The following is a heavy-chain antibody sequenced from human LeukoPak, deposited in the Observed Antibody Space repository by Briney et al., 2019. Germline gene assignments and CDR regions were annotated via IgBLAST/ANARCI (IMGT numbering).Heavy chain of an antibody. CDR3: ARGAYGGWTYYYYYGMDV. Sequence: SQTLSLTCTVSGGSISSGDYYWSWIRQPPGKGLEWIGYIYYSGSTYYNPSLKSRVTISVDTSKNQFSLKLSSVTAADTAVYYCARGAYGGWTYYYYYGMDVWGQGTTVTVSS. CDR1: GGSISSGDYY. D-gene: IGHD6-19*01. J-gene: IGHJ6*02. CDR2: IYYSGST. V-gene: IGHV4-30-4*01.